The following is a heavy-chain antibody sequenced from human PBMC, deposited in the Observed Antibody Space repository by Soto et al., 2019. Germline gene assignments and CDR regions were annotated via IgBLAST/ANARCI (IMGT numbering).Heavy chain of an antibody. Sequence: SETLSLTCTISGGSISNYYWSWLRQPPGKGLEWIGYIYYSGSTYYNPSLKSRVTISVDTSKNQFSLKLSSVTAADTAVYYCARDPRSSSSWRIWGEKFGYGMDVWGQGTTVTVSS. J-gene: IGHJ6*02. CDR3: ARDPRSSSSWRIWGEKFGYGMDV. CDR1: GGSISNYY. V-gene: IGHV4-59*12. CDR2: IYYSGST. D-gene: IGHD6-13*01.